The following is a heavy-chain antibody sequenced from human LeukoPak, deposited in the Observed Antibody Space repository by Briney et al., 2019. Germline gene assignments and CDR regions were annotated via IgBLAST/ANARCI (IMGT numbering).Heavy chain of an antibody. CDR2: ISSSSSII. J-gene: IGHJ4*02. V-gene: IGHV3-48*01. CDR1: GFSFSTYS. Sequence: GSLRLSRAASGFSFSTYSMNWVRQDPGEGLGWVSYISSSSSIIYYADSVKGRFAISRDNSKNTVFLQMNSLRAEDTAVYYCAKDRSIAAGGTVSEIDKWGEGTLVTVSS. D-gene: IGHD6-13*01. CDR3: AKDRSIAAGGTVSEIDK.